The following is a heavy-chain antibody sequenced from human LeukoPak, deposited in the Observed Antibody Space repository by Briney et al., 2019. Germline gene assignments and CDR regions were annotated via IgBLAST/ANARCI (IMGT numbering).Heavy chain of an antibody. CDR3: AKRIQSAMAMGY. CDR1: GFTFSNYA. J-gene: IGHJ4*02. V-gene: IGHV3-23*01. D-gene: IGHD5-18*01. CDR2: ISGSGVST. Sequence: GGSLRLSCAASGFTFSNYAMNWVRQAPGKGLEWVSGISGSGVSTYYSASVRGRFTISKDISKKTLYLQMNSLRVEDTAVYYCAKRIQSAMAMGYWGQGTLVTVSS.